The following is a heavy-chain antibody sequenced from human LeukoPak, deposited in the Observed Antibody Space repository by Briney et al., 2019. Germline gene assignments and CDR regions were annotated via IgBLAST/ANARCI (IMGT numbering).Heavy chain of an antibody. CDR1: GDSFSYFY. CDR2: IYNSGST. Sequence: SETLSLTCTVSGDSFSYFYWSWIRQPPGKGLEWIGYIYNSGSTNYNPSLKSRVTISVDTSKNHFSLNLSSVTAADTAVYCCARDPNYGGTLYYFDYWGQGTLVTVSS. CDR3: ARDPNYGGTLYYFDY. V-gene: IGHV4-59*01. D-gene: IGHD4-23*01. J-gene: IGHJ4*02.